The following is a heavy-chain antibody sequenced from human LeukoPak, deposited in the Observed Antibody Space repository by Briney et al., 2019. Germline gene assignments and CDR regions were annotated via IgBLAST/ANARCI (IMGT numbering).Heavy chain of an antibody. CDR2: ISSGSNDI. J-gene: IGHJ4*02. Sequence: GGSLRLSCAASGXTFRTSRMNWVRQAPGKGLEWVSSISSGSNDIYYADSVKGRFTISRDNARNSLYLQMNSLRAEDTAVYYCARDQGPFDYWGQGTLVIVSS. CDR1: GXTFRTSR. CDR3: ARDQGPFDY. V-gene: IGHV3-21*01.